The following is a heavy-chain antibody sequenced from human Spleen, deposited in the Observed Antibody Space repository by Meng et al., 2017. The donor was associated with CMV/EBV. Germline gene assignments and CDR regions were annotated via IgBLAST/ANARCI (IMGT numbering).Heavy chain of an antibody. V-gene: IGHV1-69*05. CDR1: GGTFSNYA. D-gene: IGHD3-9*01. CDR3: ARGPPPVFTATSIYFYYAMDL. J-gene: IGHJ6*02. Sequence: SVKVSCKASGGTFSNYAISWVRQAPGQGLEWMGGIIPIFDTSNNAQKFQGRLTITTDESTSTVYMELSSLRSEDTAVYFCARGPPPVFTATSIYFYYAMDLWGQGTTVTVSS. CDR2: IIPIFDTS.